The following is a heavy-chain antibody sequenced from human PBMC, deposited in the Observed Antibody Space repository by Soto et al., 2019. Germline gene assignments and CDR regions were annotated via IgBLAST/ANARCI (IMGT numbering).Heavy chain of an antibody. D-gene: IGHD6-19*01. CDR2: IYYSRTS. CDR1: GGSLTGSSY. Sequence: SETLSLTCTVSGGSLTGSSYWGWIRQPPGRGLEWIGNIYYSRTSYSYPSLKGRVTMSVDTSKNQFSMRLNSVTAADTAVYYCTDMRGQWLPRDWGRGIMVTSPQ. CDR3: TDMRGQWLPRD. V-gene: IGHV4-39*01. J-gene: IGHJ4*02.